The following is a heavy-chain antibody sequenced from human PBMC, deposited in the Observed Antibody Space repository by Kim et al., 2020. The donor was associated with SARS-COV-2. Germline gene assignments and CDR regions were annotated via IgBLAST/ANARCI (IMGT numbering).Heavy chain of an antibody. V-gene: IGHV4-4*09. Sequence: PSLRSRVTLSIDTSKNQFSLKLSYVTAADAAVYYCAGLTGGRVGGWFDPWGQGTLVTVSS. J-gene: IGHJ5*02. D-gene: IGHD2-15*01. CDR3: AGLTGGRVGGWFDP.